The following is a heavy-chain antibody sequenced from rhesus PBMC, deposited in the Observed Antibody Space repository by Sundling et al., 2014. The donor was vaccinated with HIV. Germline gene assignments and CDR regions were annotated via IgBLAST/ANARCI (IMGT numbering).Heavy chain of an antibody. D-gene: IGHD3-3*01. J-gene: IGHJ4*01. CDR3: ARGGPDPLGSDYYFDY. Sequence: QVQLVQSGAEVKKPGSSVKVSCKASGYTFTDYYIHWVRQAPRQGLEWMGWINPYNDNTKYAQKFQGRVTMTRDTSTNTAYMELSSLRSEDTAVYYCARGGPDPLGSDYYFDYWGQGVLVTVSS. CDR1: GYTFTDYY. CDR2: INPYNDNT. V-gene: IGHV1S2*01.